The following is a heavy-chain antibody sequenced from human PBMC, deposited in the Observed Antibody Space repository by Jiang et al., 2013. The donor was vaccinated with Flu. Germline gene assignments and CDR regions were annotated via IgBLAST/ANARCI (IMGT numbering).Heavy chain of an antibody. Sequence: VQLVESGGGVVQPGGSLRLSCAASGFSFSYFAMHWVRQAPGKGLEWVASLWHDGSNKYYGDSVKGRFTISRDNSKNTLSLQMNSLRAEDTAVYYCATLRGSTYDTYLMDYWGQGTLVSVSS. CDR2: LWHDGSNK. D-gene: IGHD2-2*01. V-gene: IGHV3-30*02. CDR3: ATLRGSTYDTYLMDY. J-gene: IGHJ4*02. CDR1: GFSFSYFA.